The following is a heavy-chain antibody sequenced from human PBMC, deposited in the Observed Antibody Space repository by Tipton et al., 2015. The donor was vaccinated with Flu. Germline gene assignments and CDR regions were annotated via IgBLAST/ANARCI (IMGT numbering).Heavy chain of an antibody. J-gene: IGHJ6*02. D-gene: IGHD3-10*01. CDR2: IYYSGST. CDR3: ARDQGFGGGLAYDYYAMDV. Sequence: LRLSCAVSGDSISSDYYWGWIRQFPGKGLEWIGGIYYSGSTYYNPSLRSRVYISVDTSKNQFSLDLNSVTAADTAVYYCARDQGFGGGLAYDYYAMDVWGQGTLVTVSS. V-gene: IGHV4-31*11. CDR1: GDSISSDYY.